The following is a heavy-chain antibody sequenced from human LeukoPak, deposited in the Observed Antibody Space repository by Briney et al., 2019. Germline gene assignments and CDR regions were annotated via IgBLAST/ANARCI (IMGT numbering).Heavy chain of an antibody. CDR1: GGSISSSSYY. Sequence: SETLSLTCTVSGGSISSSSYYWGWIRQPPGTGLEWIGSIYYSGSTYYNPSLKSRVTISVDTSKNQFSLKLSSVTAADTAVYYCAGNSIAAAGTAGYYYGMDVWGQGTTVTVSS. CDR2: IYYSGST. D-gene: IGHD6-13*01. V-gene: IGHV4-39*01. J-gene: IGHJ6*02. CDR3: AGNSIAAAGTAGYYYGMDV.